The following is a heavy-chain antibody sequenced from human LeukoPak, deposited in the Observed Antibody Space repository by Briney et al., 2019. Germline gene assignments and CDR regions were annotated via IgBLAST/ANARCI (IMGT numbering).Heavy chain of an antibody. CDR1: GGSISSGGCY. CDR3: ASFYYYYDSSGYPLWDY. CDR2: IYYSGST. D-gene: IGHD3-22*01. J-gene: IGHJ4*02. Sequence: SQTLSLTCTVSGGSISSGGCYWSWIRHHPGKGLEWIGSIYYSGSTYYNPSLKSRVTISVNTSKNQFSLKLSSVTAADTAVYYCASFYYYYDSSGYPLWDYWGQGTLVTVSS. V-gene: IGHV4-39*01.